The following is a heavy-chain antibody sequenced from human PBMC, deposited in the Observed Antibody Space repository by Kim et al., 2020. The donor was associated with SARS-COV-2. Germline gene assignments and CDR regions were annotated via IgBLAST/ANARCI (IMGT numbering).Heavy chain of an antibody. J-gene: IGHJ5*02. CDR3: ARDGGDGSGSYLETDWFDP. CDR2: INSDGSST. V-gene: IGHV3-74*01. D-gene: IGHD3-10*01. CDR1: GFTFSSYW. Sequence: GGSLRLSCAASGFTFSSYWMHWVRQAPGKGLVWVSRINSDGSSTSYADSVKGRFTISRDNAKNTLYLQMNSLRAEDTAVYYCARDGGDGSGSYLETDWFDPWGQGTLVTVSS.